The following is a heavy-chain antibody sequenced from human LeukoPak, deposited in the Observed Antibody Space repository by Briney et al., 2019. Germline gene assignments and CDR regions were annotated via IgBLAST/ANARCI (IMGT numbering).Heavy chain of an antibody. Sequence: GGSLRLSCAASGFTFSSYGMHWVRQAPGKGLEWVAFIRYDGSNKYYADSVKGRFTISRDNSKNTLYLQMNSLRAEDTAVYYCAKGRSGYYDSSGYYYGGYWGQGTLVTVSS. J-gene: IGHJ4*02. D-gene: IGHD3-22*01. CDR1: GFTFSSYG. CDR3: AKGRSGYYDSSGYYYGGY. V-gene: IGHV3-30*02. CDR2: IRYDGSNK.